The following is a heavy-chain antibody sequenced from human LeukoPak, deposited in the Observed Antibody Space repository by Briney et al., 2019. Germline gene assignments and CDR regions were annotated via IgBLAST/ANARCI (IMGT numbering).Heavy chain of an antibody. CDR2: IHYTGTT. V-gene: IGHV4-30-4*08. CDR3: ARVRDTAMVPVDY. Sequence: SQTLSLTCTVSGGSISSGDYYWNWIRQPPGKGLEWIGYIHYTGTTYYNPSLKSRVTISVDTSNNQFSLKLSSVTAADTAVYYCARVRDTAMVPVDYWGQGTLVTVSS. J-gene: IGHJ4*02. D-gene: IGHD5-18*01. CDR1: GGSISSGDYY.